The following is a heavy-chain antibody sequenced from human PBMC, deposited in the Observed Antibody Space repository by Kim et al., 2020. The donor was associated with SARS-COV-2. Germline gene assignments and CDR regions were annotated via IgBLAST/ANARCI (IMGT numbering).Heavy chain of an antibody. D-gene: IGHD3-9*01. CDR2: IWYDGSNK. Sequence: GGSLRLSCAASGFTFSSYGMHWVRQAPGKGLEWVAVIWYDGSNKYYADSVKGRFTISRDNSKNTLYLQMNSLRAEDTAVYYCARDKRYFDWLSPLYFDYWGQGTLVTVSS. J-gene: IGHJ4*02. CDR3: ARDKRYFDWLSPLYFDY. V-gene: IGHV3-33*01. CDR1: GFTFSSYG.